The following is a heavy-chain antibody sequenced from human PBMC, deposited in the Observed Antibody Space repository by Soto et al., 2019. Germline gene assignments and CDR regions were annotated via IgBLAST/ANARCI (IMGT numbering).Heavy chain of an antibody. CDR3: SADFDY. CDR1: GGSFSGYY. V-gene: IGHV4-34*01. J-gene: IGHJ4*02. Sequence: SETLSLTCAVYGGSFSGYYWSWIRQPPGKGLEWIGEINHSGSTNYNPSLKSRVTISVDTSKNQFSLKLSSVTAADTAVYYCSADFDYWGQGTLVTVSS. CDR2: INHSGST.